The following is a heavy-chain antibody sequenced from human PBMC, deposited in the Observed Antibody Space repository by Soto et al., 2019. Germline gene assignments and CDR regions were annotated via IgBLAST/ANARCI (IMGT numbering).Heavy chain of an antibody. D-gene: IGHD3-10*01. Sequence: ASVKVSCKASGYTFTGYYMHWVRQAPGQGLEWMGWINPNSGGTNYAQKFQGWVTMTRDTSISTAYMELSRLRSDDTAVYYCARDTKKRYYYGSGSPYYFDYWGQGTLVTVSS. V-gene: IGHV1-2*04. J-gene: IGHJ4*02. CDR2: INPNSGGT. CDR3: ARDTKKRYYYGSGSPYYFDY. CDR1: GYTFTGYY.